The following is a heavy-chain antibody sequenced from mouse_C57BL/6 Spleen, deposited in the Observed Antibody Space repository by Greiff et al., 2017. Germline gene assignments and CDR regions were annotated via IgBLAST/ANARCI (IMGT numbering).Heavy chain of an antibody. Sequence: DVQLQESGPGLVKPSQSLSLTCSVTGYSITSGYYWNWIRQFPGNKLEWMGYISYDGSNNYNPSLKNRISITRDTSKNQFFLKLNSVTTEDTATYYCARGSYYGSSYVDWYFDVWGTGTTVTVSS. CDR3: ARGSYYGSSYVDWYFDV. D-gene: IGHD1-1*01. CDR2: ISYDGSN. J-gene: IGHJ1*03. CDR1: GYSITSGYY. V-gene: IGHV3-6*01.